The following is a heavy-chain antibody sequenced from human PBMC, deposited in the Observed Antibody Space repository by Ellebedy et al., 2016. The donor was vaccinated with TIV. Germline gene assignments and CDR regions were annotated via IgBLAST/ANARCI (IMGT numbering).Heavy chain of an antibody. CDR1: GFTFSSYW. CDR2: INQDGSAK. V-gene: IGHV3-7*01. CDR3: ATDGSYGDYRSPTHAFEF. D-gene: IGHD4-17*01. Sequence: GGSLRLSCAAPGFTFSSYWMSWVRQAPGKGLEWVANINQDGSAKYYVDSVKGRFTISRDNAKNSLYLQLNSLGADDTAVYYCATDGSYGDYRSPTHAFEFWGQGTMVTVSS. J-gene: IGHJ3*01.